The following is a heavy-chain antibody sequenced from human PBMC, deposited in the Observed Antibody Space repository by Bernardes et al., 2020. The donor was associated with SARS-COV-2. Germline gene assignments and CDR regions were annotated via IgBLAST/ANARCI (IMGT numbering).Heavy chain of an antibody. J-gene: IGHJ6*02. Sequence: SETLSLTCAVYGGSFSGYYWSWIRQPPGKGLEWIGEINHSGSTNYNPSLKSRVTISVDTSKNQFSLKLSSVTAADTAVYYCAREGFYSSSMDVWGQGTTVTVSS. CDR2: INHSGST. V-gene: IGHV4-34*01. CDR3: AREGFYSSSMDV. D-gene: IGHD6-13*01. CDR1: GGSFSGYY.